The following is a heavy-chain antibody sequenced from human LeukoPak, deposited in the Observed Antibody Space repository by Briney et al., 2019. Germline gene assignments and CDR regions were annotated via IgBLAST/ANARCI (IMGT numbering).Heavy chain of an antibody. V-gene: IGHV1-2*02. Sequence: ASVKVSCKASGYTFTGYYMHWVRQAPGQGLEWMGWINPNSGGTNYAQKFQGRVTMTRDTSISTAYMELSRLRSDDTAVYYCAIDLRAPGYCSSTSCYNPDYWGQGTLVTVSS. CDR3: AIDLRAPGYCSSTSCYNPDY. CDR2: INPNSGGT. CDR1: GYTFTGYY. D-gene: IGHD2-2*02. J-gene: IGHJ4*02.